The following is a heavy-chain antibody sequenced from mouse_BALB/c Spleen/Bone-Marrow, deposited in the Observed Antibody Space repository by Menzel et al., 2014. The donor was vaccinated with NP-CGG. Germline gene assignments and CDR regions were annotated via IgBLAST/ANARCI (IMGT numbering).Heavy chain of an antibody. D-gene: IGHD1-1*01. V-gene: IGHV1S137*01. CDR1: GYTFTDYA. J-gene: IGHJ2*01. CDR3: ARESIYYYGSTLDY. Sequence: SGAELVRPGVSVKISCKGSGYTFTDYAMHWVKQSHAKSLEWIGVISTYYGDASYNQKFKGKATMTVDKSSSTAYMELARLTSEGSAIYYCARESIYYYGSTLDYWGQGTTLTFSS. CDR2: ISTYYGDA.